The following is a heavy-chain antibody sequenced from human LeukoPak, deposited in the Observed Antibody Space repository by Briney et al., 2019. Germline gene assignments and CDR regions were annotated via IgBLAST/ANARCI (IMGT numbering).Heavy chain of an antibody. CDR2: ITSSGDNK. J-gene: IGHJ4*02. D-gene: IGHD6-6*01. CDR1: GFIFSTYA. CDR3: ATYSRSLFRHFDY. Sequence: GGSLRLSCAASGFIFSTYAMSWVRQAPGKGLEWVSSITSSGDNKYYADSVKGRFTISRDNSKNTLYLQVDSLRPEDTAIYYCATYSRSLFRHFDYWGQGTLVTVSS. V-gene: IGHV3-23*01.